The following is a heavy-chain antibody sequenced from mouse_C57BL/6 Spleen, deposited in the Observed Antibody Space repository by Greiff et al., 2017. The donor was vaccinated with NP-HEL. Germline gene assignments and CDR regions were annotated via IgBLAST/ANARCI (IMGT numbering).Heavy chain of an antibody. J-gene: IGHJ4*01. D-gene: IGHD1-1*01. CDR2: IDPGDGGT. V-gene: IGHV14-2*01. CDR1: GFNIKDYY. Sequence: VQLQQSGAELVKPGASVKLSCTASGFNIKDYYMHWVKQRTEQGLEWIGRIDPGDGGTKYAPNFQGKATITADTSSNTAYLQLSSLTSEDTAVYYCARRLLNYEGGYAMDYWGQGTSVTVSS. CDR3: ARRLLNYEGGYAMDY.